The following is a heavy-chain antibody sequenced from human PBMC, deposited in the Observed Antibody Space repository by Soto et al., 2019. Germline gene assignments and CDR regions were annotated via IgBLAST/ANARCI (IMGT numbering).Heavy chain of an antibody. J-gene: IGHJ4*02. V-gene: IGHV4-59*08. D-gene: IGHD1-1*01. CDR3: ASFATGFRFDY. CDR1: GGSISSYY. Sequence: QVQLQESGPGLVKPSETLSLTCTVSGGSISSYYWSWIRQPPGKGLEWIGYIYYSGSTNYNPSLKSRVTISVDTSKNQFSLKLSSVTAADTAVYYCASFATGFRFDYWGQGTLVTVSS. CDR2: IYYSGST.